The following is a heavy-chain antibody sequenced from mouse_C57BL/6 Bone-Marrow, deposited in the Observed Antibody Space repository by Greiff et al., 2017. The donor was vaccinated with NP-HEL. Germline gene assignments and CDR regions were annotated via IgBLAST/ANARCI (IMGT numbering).Heavy chain of an antibody. V-gene: IGHV5-6*01. Sequence: EVKLQESGGDLVKPGGSLKLSCAASGFTFSSYGMSWVRQTPDKRLEWVATISSGGSYTYYPDSVKGRFTISRDNAKNTLYLQMSSLKSEDTAMYYCARHGYYYGSSYWFAYWGQGTLVTVPA. D-gene: IGHD1-1*01. J-gene: IGHJ3*01. CDR2: ISSGGSYT. CDR1: GFTFSSYG. CDR3: ARHGYYYGSSYWFAY.